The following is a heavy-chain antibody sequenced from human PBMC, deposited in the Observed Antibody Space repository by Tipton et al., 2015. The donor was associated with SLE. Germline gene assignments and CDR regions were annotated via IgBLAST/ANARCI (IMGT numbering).Heavy chain of an antibody. Sequence: TLSLTCTVSGGSVSSYYWSWIRQPPGKGLEWIGYIYYSGSTYYNPTLESRVTISVDTSKNQFSLKLSSVTAADTAVYYCARSLPEYQYRVEYFQHWGQGTLVTVSS. CDR3: ARSLPEYQYRVEYFQH. J-gene: IGHJ1*01. CDR1: GGSVSSYY. D-gene: IGHD2-2*01. V-gene: IGHV4-59*02. CDR2: IYYSGST.